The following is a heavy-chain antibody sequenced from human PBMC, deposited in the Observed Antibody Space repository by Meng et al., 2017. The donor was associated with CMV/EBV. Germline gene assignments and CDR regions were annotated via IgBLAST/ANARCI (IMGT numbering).Heavy chain of an antibody. Sequence: GESLKISCAASGFTFSSYAMSWVRQAPGKGLEWVSYISSSGSTIYYADSVKGRFTISRDNAKNSLYLQMNSLRAEDTAVYYCARGSHSSSWLNWGQGTLVTVSS. J-gene: IGHJ4*02. CDR2: ISSSGSTI. CDR1: GFTFSSYA. CDR3: ARGSHSSSWLN. D-gene: IGHD6-13*01. V-gene: IGHV3-48*04.